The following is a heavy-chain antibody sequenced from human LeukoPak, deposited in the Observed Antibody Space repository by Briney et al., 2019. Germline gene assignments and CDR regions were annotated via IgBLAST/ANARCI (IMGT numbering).Heavy chain of an antibody. D-gene: IGHD3-10*01. J-gene: IGHJ4*02. Sequence: GGSLRLSCAASGFTFSDYYMSWIRQAPGKGLEWVSYISSSGRTIYYAGSVKGRFTISRDNAKNSLYLQMNSLRVEDRAVYYCATVTYGRLDYWDQGTLVTVSS. CDR1: GFTFSDYY. CDR3: ATVTYGRLDY. V-gene: IGHV3-11*04. CDR2: ISSSGRTI.